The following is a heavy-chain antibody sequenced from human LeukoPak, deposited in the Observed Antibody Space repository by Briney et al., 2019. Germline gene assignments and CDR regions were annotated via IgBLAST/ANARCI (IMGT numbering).Heavy chain of an antibody. CDR1: GYTFTGYY. J-gene: IGHJ3*02. D-gene: IGHD6-19*01. CDR2: INPNSGGT. Sequence: ASVKVSCKASGYTFTGYYMHWVRQAPGQGLEWMGWINPNSGGTNYAQKFQGRVTMTRDTSISTAYMELSRLRSDDTAVYYCERDWGAVADDAFDIWGQGTMVTVSS. V-gene: IGHV1-2*02. CDR3: ERDWGAVADDAFDI.